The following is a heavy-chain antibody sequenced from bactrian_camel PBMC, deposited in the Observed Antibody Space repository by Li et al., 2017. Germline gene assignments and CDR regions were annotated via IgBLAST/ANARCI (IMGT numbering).Heavy chain of an antibody. J-gene: IGHJ4*01. D-gene: IGHD3*01. CDR3: AVRLNSGCPMRWADFSA. V-gene: IGHV3S55*01. CDR1: GYIDSRDC. Sequence: HVQLVESGGGSVQAGGSLRLSCVRSGYIDSRDCMGWFRQAPGKERERVATMDGYGQTVYTAPSVKGRFTLVKDKDKNVLYLQMNSLKVEDTAIYYCAVRLNSGCPMRWADFSAWGQGTQVTVS. CDR2: MDGYGQT.